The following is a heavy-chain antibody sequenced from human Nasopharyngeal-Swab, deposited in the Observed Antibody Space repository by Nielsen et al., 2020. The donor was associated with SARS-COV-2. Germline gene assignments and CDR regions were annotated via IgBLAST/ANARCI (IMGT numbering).Heavy chain of an antibody. V-gene: IGHV4-31*03. CDR3: ARVDPWNYGMDV. J-gene: IGHJ6*02. Sequence: SETLSLTCTVSGGSISSGGYYWSWIRQHPGKGLEWIGYIYYSGSTYYNPSLKSRVTISVDTSKNQFSLKLSSVTAADTAVYYCARVDPWNYGMDVWGQGTTVTVSS. CDR1: GGSISSGGYY. CDR2: IYYSGST. D-gene: IGHD5-12*01.